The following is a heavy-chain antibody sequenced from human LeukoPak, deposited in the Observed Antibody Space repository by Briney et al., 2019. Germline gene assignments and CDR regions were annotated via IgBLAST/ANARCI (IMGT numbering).Heavy chain of an antibody. CDR2: IWYDGSNK. Sequence: GGSLRLSCAASGFTFSSYGMHWVRQAPGKGLEWVAVIWYDGSNKNYADSVKGRFTISRDNSKNTLYLQMNSLRAEDTAVYYCARDRGDEDYYDSSGPFDYWGQGTLVTVSS. J-gene: IGHJ4*02. CDR3: ARDRGDEDYYDSSGPFDY. V-gene: IGHV3-33*01. CDR1: GFTFSSYG. D-gene: IGHD3-22*01.